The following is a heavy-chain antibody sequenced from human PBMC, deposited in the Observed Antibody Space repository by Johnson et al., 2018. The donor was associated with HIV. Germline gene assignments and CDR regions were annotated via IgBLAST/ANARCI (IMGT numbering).Heavy chain of an antibody. CDR3: TTARNRLWSSSGWTGFWAFDM. CDR1: GFTFSNAW. V-gene: IGHV3-15*01. CDR2: IKSKTDGGTT. Sequence: VQLVESGGGLVKPGESLRLSCAASGFTFSNAWMSWVRQAPGKGLEWVGRIKSKTDGGTTDYAAPVKGRFTISRDDSKNTLYLQMNSLKTEDTAVYYCTTARNRLWSSSGWTGFWAFDMWGQGTMVTVSA. D-gene: IGHD6-19*01. J-gene: IGHJ3*02.